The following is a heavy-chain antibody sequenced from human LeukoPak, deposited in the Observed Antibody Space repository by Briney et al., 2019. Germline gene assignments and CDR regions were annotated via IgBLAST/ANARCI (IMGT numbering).Heavy chain of an antibody. CDR2: VRSKGYNYAT. CDR3: ATLGETSGWYPDH. CDR1: GFTVSSSA. Sequence: PGGSLKLSCAASGFTVSSSAMHWVRQASGKGLEWLGRVRSKGYNYATAYGASVKDRFIISRDDSKSTAYLQMSSLKSEDTAVYYCATLGETSGWYPDHWGQGTLVTASS. V-gene: IGHV3-73*01. J-gene: IGHJ4*02. D-gene: IGHD6-19*01.